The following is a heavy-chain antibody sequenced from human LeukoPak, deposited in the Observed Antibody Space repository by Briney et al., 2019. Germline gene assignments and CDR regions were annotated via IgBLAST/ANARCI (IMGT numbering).Heavy chain of an antibody. CDR2: IWYDGSNK. Sequence: GGSLRLSCAASGFTFSSYGMHWVRQAPGKGLEWVAVIWYDGSNKYYADSVKGRFTISRDNSKNTLYLQMNSLRAEDTAVYYCARERYCSSTSCPSSKYYFDYWGQGTLVTVSS. V-gene: IGHV3-33*01. D-gene: IGHD2-2*01. J-gene: IGHJ4*02. CDR1: GFTFSSYG. CDR3: ARERYCSSTSCPSSKYYFDY.